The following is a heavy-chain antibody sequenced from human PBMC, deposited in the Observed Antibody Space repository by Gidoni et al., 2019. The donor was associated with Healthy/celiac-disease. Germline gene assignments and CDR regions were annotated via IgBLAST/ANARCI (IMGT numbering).Heavy chain of an antibody. CDR2: INHSGST. Sequence: QVQLQQWGAGLLKPSETLSLTCAVYGGSFSGYYWSWIRQPPGKGLEWIGEINHSGSTNYNPSLKSRVTISVDTSKNQFSLKLSSVTAADTAVYYCARAKEGLPAGAFDIWGQGTMVTVSS. CDR1: GGSFSGYY. CDR3: ARAKEGLPAGAFDI. V-gene: IGHV4-34*01. J-gene: IGHJ3*02. D-gene: IGHD2-21*02.